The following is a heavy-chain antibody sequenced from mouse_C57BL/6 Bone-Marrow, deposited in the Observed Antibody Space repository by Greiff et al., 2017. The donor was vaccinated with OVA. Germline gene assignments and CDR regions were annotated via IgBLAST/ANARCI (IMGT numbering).Heavy chain of an antibody. CDR1: GFSFNTYA. D-gene: IGHD2-4*01. V-gene: IGHV10-1*01. CDR3: VRRGLRHGWDYAMDY. Sequence: VKLMESGGGLVQPKGSLKLSCAASGFSFNTYAMTWVRQAPGQGLEWVARISSKSNNYATYYADSVKARFTISRDDSESMLYLQMNNLKTEDTAMYYCVRRGLRHGWDYAMDYWGQGTSVTVSS. J-gene: IGHJ4*01. CDR2: ISSKSNNYAT.